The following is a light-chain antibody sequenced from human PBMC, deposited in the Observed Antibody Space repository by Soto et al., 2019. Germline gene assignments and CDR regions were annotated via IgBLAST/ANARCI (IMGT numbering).Light chain of an antibody. CDR3: QQYNNWPPWT. CDR2: DAS. CDR1: RSVSNN. J-gene: IGKJ1*01. V-gene: IGKV3-15*01. Sequence: ILMTQSPATLSVSPGERATLYCRASRSVSNNLAWYQQKPGQAPRLLIYDASTRATGIPARFSGSGSGTEFTLTISGLQSEDFAVYYCQQYNNWPPWTFGQGTKVEIK.